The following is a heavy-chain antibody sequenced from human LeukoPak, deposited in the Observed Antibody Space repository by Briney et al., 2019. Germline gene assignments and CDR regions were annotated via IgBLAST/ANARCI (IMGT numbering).Heavy chain of an antibody. CDR3: AHLVEMSGY. D-gene: IGHD5-24*01. CDR1: GFTFSSYG. V-gene: IGHV3-30*03. Sequence: GRSLRLSCAASGFTFSSYGMHWVRQAPGKGLEWVAVISYDGSNKYYADSVKGRFTISRDNSKNTLYLQMNSLRAEDTAVYYCAHLVEMSGYWGQGTLVTVSS. CDR2: ISYDGSNK. J-gene: IGHJ4*02.